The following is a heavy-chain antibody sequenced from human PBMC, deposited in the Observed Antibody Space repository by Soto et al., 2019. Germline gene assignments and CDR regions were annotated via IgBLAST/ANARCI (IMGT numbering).Heavy chain of an antibody. CDR3: ARLPITMVRGVIGYWSMDD. CDR2: IDPSDSYT. CDR1: GYSFTSYW. J-gene: IGHJ6*04. D-gene: IGHD3-10*01. Sequence: GESLKISCKGSGYSFTSYWISWVRQMPGKGLEWMGRIDPSDSYTNYSPSFQGHVTISADKSISTAYLQWSSLKASDTAMYYCARLPITMVRGVIGYWSMDDWGEGTTVSVSS. V-gene: IGHV5-10-1*01.